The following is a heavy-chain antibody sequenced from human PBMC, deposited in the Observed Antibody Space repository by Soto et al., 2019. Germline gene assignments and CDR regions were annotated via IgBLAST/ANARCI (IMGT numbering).Heavy chain of an antibody. CDR3: ARNRSGDSSGYSFRGGMAV. J-gene: IGHJ6*02. Sequence: GESLKISCKGSGYSFTNYWITWVRQMPGKGLEWMGRIDPSDSYTNYSPSFQGHVTISTDKSISTAYLQWRSLKASDTAMYYCARNRSGDSSGYSFRGGMAVWGQGTTVTLSS. D-gene: IGHD3-22*01. V-gene: IGHV5-10-1*01. CDR2: IDPSDSYT. CDR1: GYSFTNYW.